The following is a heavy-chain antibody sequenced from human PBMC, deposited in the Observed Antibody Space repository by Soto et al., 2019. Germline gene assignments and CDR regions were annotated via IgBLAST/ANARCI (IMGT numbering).Heavy chain of an antibody. CDR2: ISGSGGST. CDR1: GFPFSSYA. Sequence: GGSLRISCAASGFPFSSYALSWVRQSPGKGLEWVSAISGSGGSTYYADSVKGRFTISRDNSKNTLYLQMKTPRAEDTAVYYCAKDRAARHPRGWFDHWGQGTLVTVS. V-gene: IGHV3-23*01. J-gene: IGHJ5*02. CDR3: AKDRAARHPRGWFDH. D-gene: IGHD6-6*01.